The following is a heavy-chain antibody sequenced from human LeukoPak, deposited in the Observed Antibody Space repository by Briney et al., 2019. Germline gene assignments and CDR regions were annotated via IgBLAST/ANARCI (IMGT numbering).Heavy chain of an antibody. V-gene: IGHV3-23*01. CDR1: GFIFSSYA. J-gene: IGHJ4*02. Sequence: HAGGSLRLSCAASGFIFSSYAMSWVRQAPGKGLEWVSGISSGGIIYYAGSVRGRFTISRDSSKNTVYLQMNSLRAVDTAIYYCAKAGDIVTTIPFDYWGQGTLVTVSS. CDR3: AKAGDIVTTIPFDY. CDR2: ISSGGII. D-gene: IGHD5-12*01.